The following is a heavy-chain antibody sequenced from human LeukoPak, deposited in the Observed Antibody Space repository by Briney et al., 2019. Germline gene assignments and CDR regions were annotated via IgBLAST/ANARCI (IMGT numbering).Heavy chain of an antibody. Sequence: GGSLRLSCAASGFTFSSYWMSWVRRAPGKGLEWVANIKQDGSEKYYVDSVKGRFTISRDNARNSLYLQMNSLRAEDTAVYYCARLIVVMVAGWFDPWGQGTLVTVSS. CDR2: IKQDGSEK. V-gene: IGHV3-7*01. J-gene: IGHJ5*02. D-gene: IGHD2-15*01. CDR1: GFTFSSYW. CDR3: ARLIVVMVAGWFDP.